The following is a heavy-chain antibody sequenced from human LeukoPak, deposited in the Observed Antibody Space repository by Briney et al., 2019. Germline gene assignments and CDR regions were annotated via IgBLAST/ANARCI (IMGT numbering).Heavy chain of an antibody. V-gene: IGHV1-2*02. CDR1: GYTLTDYY. J-gene: IGHJ4*02. Sequence: ASVKVSCKASGYTLTDYYIHWMWQASGQGLEWMGWINPKSGGTDYAQKFQGRVTMTKDTSISTVYMELRGLGPEDTALYYCAKVSKLGCSGGTCYSAFDYWGQGTLVTVSS. CDR3: AKVSKLGCSGGTCYSAFDY. CDR2: INPKSGGT. D-gene: IGHD2-15*01.